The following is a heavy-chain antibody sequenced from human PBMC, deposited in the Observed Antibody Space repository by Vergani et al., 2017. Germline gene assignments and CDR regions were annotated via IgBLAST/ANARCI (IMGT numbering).Heavy chain of an antibody. CDR1: GFTFSSYG. V-gene: IGHV3-30*02. CDR3: AKDLDDILTGPFDY. CDR2: IRYDGSNK. Sequence: QVQLVESGGGVVQPGGSLILSCAASGFTFSSYGMHCVRQAPGKGLEWVEFIRYDGSNKYYADSVKGRFTISRDNSKNTLYLQMNSLRAEDTAVYYCAKDLDDILTGPFDYWGQGTLVTVSS. J-gene: IGHJ4*02. D-gene: IGHD3-9*01.